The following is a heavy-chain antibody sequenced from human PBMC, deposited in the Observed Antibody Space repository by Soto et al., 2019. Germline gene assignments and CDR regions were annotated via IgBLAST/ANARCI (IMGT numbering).Heavy chain of an antibody. CDR2: IYYSGST. CDR3: AGRGYSYGYFDF. V-gene: IGHV4-31*03. D-gene: IGHD5-18*01. J-gene: IGHJ4*02. CDR1: GGSISSGGYY. Sequence: QVQLQESGPGLVKPSQTLSLTCPVSGGSISSGGYYWSWIRQPPGKGLEGIGYIYYSGSTYYNPSLKSRVIISVDTSKNQFSLKLSSVTAADTAVYYCAGRGYSYGYFDFWGQGTLVTVSS.